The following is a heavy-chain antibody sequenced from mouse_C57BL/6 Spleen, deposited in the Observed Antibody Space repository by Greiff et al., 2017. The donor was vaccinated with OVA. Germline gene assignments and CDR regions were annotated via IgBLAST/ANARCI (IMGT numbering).Heavy chain of an antibody. CDR3: ARGMVTTKAWFAY. CDR2: IDPSDSET. CDR1: GYTFASYW. D-gene: IGHD2-2*01. V-gene: IGHV1-52*01. J-gene: IGHJ3*01. Sequence: QVQLQQPGAELVRPGSSVKLSCKASGYTFASYWMHWVKQRPIQGLEWIGNIDPSDSETHYNQKFKDKATLTVDKSSSTAYMQLSSLTSEDSAVYYCARGMVTTKAWFAYWGQGTLGTVSA.